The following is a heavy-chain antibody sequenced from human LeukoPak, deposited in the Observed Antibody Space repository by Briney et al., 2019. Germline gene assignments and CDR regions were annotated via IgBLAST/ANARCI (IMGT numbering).Heavy chain of an antibody. J-gene: IGHJ6*04. CDR1: GFTFSTYG. V-gene: IGHV3-30*02. CDR3: AELGITMIGGV. CDR2: IRYVGINK. D-gene: IGHD3-10*02. Sequence: GGSLRLSCAASGFTFSTYGMHWVRQAPGKGLEWVSFIRYVGINKYYTDSVKGRFTISRDNAKNSLYLQMNSLRAEDTAVYYCAELGITMIGGVWGKGTTVTISS.